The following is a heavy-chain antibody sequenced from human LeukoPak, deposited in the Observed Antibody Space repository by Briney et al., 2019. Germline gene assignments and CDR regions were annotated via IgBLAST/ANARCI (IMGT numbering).Heavy chain of an antibody. CDR2: INYSGST. J-gene: IGHJ4*02. Sequence: PSETLSLTCTVSGGSISSSSHFWSWLRQPPGKGLEWIASINYSGSTYYNPSLKSRVTISVDTSKNQFSLKLSSVTAADTAVFYCVRYVVSGSGIYYFDYWGQGILVTVSS. D-gene: IGHD3-10*01. CDR3: VRYVVSGSGIYYFDY. CDR1: GGSISSSSHF. V-gene: IGHV4-39*01.